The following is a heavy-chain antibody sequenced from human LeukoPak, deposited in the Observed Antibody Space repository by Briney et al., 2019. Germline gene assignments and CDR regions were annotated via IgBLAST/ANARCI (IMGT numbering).Heavy chain of an antibody. J-gene: IGHJ4*02. Sequence: PGGSLRLSCAASGFTFSSYAMSWVRQAPGKGLEWVSAISGSGGSTYYADSVKGRFTISRDNSKNTLYLQMNSLRAEDTAVYYCAKDLTPHDYGDYGFDYWGQGTLVTVSS. CDR2: ISGSGGST. V-gene: IGHV3-23*01. CDR1: GFTFSSYA. CDR3: AKDLTPHDYGDYGFDY. D-gene: IGHD4-17*01.